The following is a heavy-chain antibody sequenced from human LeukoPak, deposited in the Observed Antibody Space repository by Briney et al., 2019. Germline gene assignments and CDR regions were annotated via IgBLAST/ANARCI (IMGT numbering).Heavy chain of an antibody. CDR1: GFTFSDYY. J-gene: IGHJ4*02. CDR3: ARECYDSSGYRFDY. D-gene: IGHD3-22*01. Sequence: GGSLRLSCAASGFTFSDYYMSWIRQAPGKELEWVSYISSSGSTIYYADSVKGRFTISRDNAKNSLYLQMNSLRAEDTAVYYCARECYDSSGYRFDYWGQGTLVTVSS. CDR2: ISSSGSTI. V-gene: IGHV3-11*01.